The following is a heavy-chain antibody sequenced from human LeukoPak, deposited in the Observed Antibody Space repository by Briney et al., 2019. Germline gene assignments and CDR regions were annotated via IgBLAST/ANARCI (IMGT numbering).Heavy chain of an antibody. CDR1: GFTFSSYG. Sequence: QPGGSLRLSCAASGFTFSSYGMHWVRQAPGKGLEWVAVIWYDGSNKYYADSVKGRFTISRENTKNTLYLQMNSLRAEDTAVYYCARGAYCSSTSCYSQYYFDYWGQGTLVTVSS. CDR3: ARGAYCSSTSCYSQYYFDY. D-gene: IGHD2-2*01. CDR2: IWYDGSNK. J-gene: IGHJ4*02. V-gene: IGHV3-33*01.